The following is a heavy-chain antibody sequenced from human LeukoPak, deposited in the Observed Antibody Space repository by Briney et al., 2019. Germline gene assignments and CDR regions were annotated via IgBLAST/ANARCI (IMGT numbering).Heavy chain of an antibody. Sequence: PGGSLRLSCAASGFTFSSYSMNWVRQAPGKGLEWVSSISSSSSYIYYADSVKGRFTISRDNAKNSLYLQMNSLRAEDTAVYYCARDLGYDSSGYYYTENAFDIWGQGTMVTVSS. J-gene: IGHJ3*02. CDR2: ISSSSSYI. D-gene: IGHD3-22*01. V-gene: IGHV3-21*01. CDR3: ARDLGYDSSGYYYTENAFDI. CDR1: GFTFSSYS.